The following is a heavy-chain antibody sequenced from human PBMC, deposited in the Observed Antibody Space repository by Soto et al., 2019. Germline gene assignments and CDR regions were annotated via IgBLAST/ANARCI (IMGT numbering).Heavy chain of an antibody. D-gene: IGHD6-13*01. V-gene: IGHV4-39*01. Sequence: QLQLQESGPGLVKPSETLSLSCTVSGGSITSSFYWGWIRQPPGKGLEWIGGIYGTGNTYYNPSLKGRVTISADTSKNQFSLNLTSVTAADTAVYYCRSSSRYSTDVWGQGATVTVSS. CDR3: RSSSRYSTDV. J-gene: IGHJ6*01. CDR2: IYGTGNT. CDR1: GGSITSSFY.